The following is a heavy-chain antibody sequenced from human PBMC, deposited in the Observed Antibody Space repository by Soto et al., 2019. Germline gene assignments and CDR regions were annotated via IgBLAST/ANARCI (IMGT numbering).Heavy chain of an antibody. Sequence: QVQLQQWGAGLLKPSETLSLTCAVYGGSVNSGNYYWSWIRQPPGKGLEWIGEMSHSGGTHFNPSSKRRVTISVDTSKNQFSLKMSSVTAADTALYYCARVERGTATTVVDAFDIWGPGTLVTVSS. D-gene: IGHD1-1*01. CDR3: ARVERGTATTVVDAFDI. CDR1: GGSVNSGNYY. J-gene: IGHJ3*02. V-gene: IGHV4-34*01. CDR2: MSHSGGT.